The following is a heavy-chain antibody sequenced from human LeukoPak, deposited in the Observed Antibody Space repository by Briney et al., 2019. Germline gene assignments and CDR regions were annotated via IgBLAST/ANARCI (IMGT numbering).Heavy chain of an antibody. CDR1: GFTFSSYA. Sequence: GGPLRLSCAASGFTFSSYAMHWVRQAPGKGLEWVAVVSYDGSNKYHADSVKGRFTISRDNSKNTLYLQMNSLRAEDTAVYYCARVSAAGTLYYYYGMDVWGQGTTVTVSS. CDR2: VSYDGSNK. D-gene: IGHD6-13*01. J-gene: IGHJ6*02. V-gene: IGHV3-30-3*01. CDR3: ARVSAAGTLYYYYGMDV.